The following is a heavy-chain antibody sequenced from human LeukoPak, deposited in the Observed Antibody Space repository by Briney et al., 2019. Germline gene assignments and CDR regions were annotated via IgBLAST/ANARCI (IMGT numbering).Heavy chain of an antibody. J-gene: IGHJ5*02. Sequence: SETLSLTCAVSGDSITSSSYYWAWIRQPPGKGLEWIGTIYHSGSTYYNSSLKSRVTTSVDTSKNQFSLKLSSVTAADTAVYYCARTRLSTSSADPWGQGILVTVSS. CDR1: GDSITSSSYY. V-gene: IGHV4-39*07. CDR2: IYHSGST. D-gene: IGHD6-6*01. CDR3: ARTRLSTSSADP.